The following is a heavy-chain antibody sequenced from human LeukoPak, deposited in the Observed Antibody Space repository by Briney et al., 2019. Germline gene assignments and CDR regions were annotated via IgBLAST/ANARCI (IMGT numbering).Heavy chain of an antibody. CDR1: GGSISSGSYY. CDR3: AIFNWNYVY. CDR2: ISTSGTT. Sequence: SETLSLTCTVSGGSISSGSYYWSWIRQPAGKGLEWIGRISTSGTTNYNPSLKGRVTISVDTSKNQFSLKLSSVSAADTAVYYCAIFNWNYVYWGQGTLVTVSS. J-gene: IGHJ4*02. V-gene: IGHV4-61*02. D-gene: IGHD1-7*01.